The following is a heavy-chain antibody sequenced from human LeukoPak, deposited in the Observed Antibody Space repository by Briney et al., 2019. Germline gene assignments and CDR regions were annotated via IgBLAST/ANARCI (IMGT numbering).Heavy chain of an antibody. CDR3: ARGKDYYDFWSGYLAPFDY. V-gene: IGHV4-34*01. CDR1: GGSFSGYY. J-gene: IGHJ4*02. CDR2: INHSGST. D-gene: IGHD3-3*01. Sequence: SETLSLPCAVYGGSFSGYYWSWIRQPPGKGLEWIGEINHSGSTNYNPSLKSRVTISVDTSKNQFSLKLSSVTAADTAVYYCARGKDYYDFWSGYLAPFDYWGQGTLVTVSS.